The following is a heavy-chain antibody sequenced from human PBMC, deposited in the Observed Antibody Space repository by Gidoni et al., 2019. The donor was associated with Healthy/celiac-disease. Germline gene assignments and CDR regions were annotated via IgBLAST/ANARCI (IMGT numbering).Heavy chain of an antibody. CDR2: INPNSGGT. CDR1: GYTFTGHY. CDR3: ARVKDPFDLEWSMNWFDP. J-gene: IGHJ5*02. Sequence: QVQLVQSGAEVKKPGASVKVSCKASGYTFTGHYLHWVRQAPGQGLEWMGWINPNSGGTNYAQKFQGRVTMTRDTSISTAYMELSRLRSDDTAVYYCARVKDPFDLEWSMNWFDPWGQGTLVTVSS. V-gene: IGHV1-2*02. D-gene: IGHD3-3*01.